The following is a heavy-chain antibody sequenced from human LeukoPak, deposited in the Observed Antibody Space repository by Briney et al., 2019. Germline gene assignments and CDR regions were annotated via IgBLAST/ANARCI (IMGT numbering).Heavy chain of an antibody. CDR1: GYTFTSYY. CDR3: ARSMVRGGRAFDI. CDR2: INPSGGST. J-gene: IGHJ3*02. V-gene: IGHV1-46*03. D-gene: IGHD3-10*01. Sequence: ASVKVSCKASGYTFTSYYMHWVRQAPGQGLEWMGIINPSGGSTSYAQKFQGRVTMTRDTSTSTVYMEPSSLRSEDTAVYYCARSMVRGGRAFDIWGQGTMVTVSS.